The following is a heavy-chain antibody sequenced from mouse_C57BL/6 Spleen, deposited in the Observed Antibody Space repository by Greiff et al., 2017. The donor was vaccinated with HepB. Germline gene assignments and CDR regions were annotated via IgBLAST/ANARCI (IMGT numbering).Heavy chain of an antibody. J-gene: IGHJ4*01. CDR2: ISDGGSYT. CDR3: ARERGDYDVYYYAMDY. V-gene: IGHV5-4*01. Sequence: DVRLVESGGGLVKPGGSLKLSCAASGFTFSSYAMSWVRQTPEKRLEWVATISDGGSYTYYPDNVKGRFTISRDNATNNLYLQMGHLKSEDTAMYYCARERGDYDVYYYAMDYWGQGTSVTVSS. D-gene: IGHD2-4*01. CDR1: GFTFSSYA.